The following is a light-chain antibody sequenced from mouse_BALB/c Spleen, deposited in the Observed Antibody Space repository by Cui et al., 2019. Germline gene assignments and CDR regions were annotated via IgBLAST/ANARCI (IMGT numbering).Light chain of an antibody. CDR3: HQYHRSPFT. Sequence: QIVLTQSPALMSASLGERVTITCTARSSVSSSYLHWYQQKPGSSPKLWIYSTSNLASGVPARFSGSGSGTSYSLTISSMEAEDAATYYCHQYHRSPFTFGSGTKLEIK. CDR2: STS. J-gene: IGKJ4*01. CDR1: SSVSSSY. V-gene: IGKV4-74*01.